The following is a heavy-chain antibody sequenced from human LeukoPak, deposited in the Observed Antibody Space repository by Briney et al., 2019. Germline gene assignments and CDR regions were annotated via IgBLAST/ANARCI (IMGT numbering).Heavy chain of an antibody. Sequence: GGSLRLSCAASGFTFSSYAMHWVRQAPGKGLEWVAVISYDGSNKYYADSVKGRFTISRDNSKNTLYLQVNSLRAEDTAVYYCARDQVPMIAAAGTARVRRFNWFDPWGQGTLVTVSS. D-gene: IGHD6-13*01. CDR3: ARDQVPMIAAAGTARVRRFNWFDP. J-gene: IGHJ5*02. V-gene: IGHV3-30-3*01. CDR1: GFTFSSYA. CDR2: ISYDGSNK.